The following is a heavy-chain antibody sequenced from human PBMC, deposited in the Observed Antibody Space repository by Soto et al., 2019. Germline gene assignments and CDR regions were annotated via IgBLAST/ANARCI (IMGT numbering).Heavy chain of an antibody. CDR1: GFTFSSYA. J-gene: IGHJ4*02. D-gene: IGHD3-22*01. CDR3: AKPLSYYYYDSSGYRDY. Sequence: GVLRLSCAASGFTFSSYAMSWVRQAPGKGLEWVSAISGSGGSTYYADSVKGRFTISRDNSKNTLYLQMNSLRAEDTAVYYCAKPLSYYYYDSSGYRDYWGQGTLVTVSS. V-gene: IGHV3-23*01. CDR2: ISGSGGST.